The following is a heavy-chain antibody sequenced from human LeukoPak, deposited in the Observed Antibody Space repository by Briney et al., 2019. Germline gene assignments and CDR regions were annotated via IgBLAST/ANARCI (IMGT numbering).Heavy chain of an antibody. V-gene: IGHV1-69*05. J-gene: IGHJ4*02. CDR3: ARGARGPGGHYYDYVWGSYRYHYFDY. CDR2: IIPIFGTA. CDR1: GGTFSSYA. D-gene: IGHD3-16*02. Sequence: ASVKVSCKASGGTFSSYAISWVRQAPGQGLEWMGGIIPIFGTANYAQKFQGRVTITMDESTSTAYMELSSLRSEDTAVYYCARGARGPGGHYYDYVWGSYRYHYFDYWGQGTLVTVSS.